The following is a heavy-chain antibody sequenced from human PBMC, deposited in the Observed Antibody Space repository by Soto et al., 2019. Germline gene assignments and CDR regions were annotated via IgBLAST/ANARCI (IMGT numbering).Heavy chain of an antibody. Sequence: GGSLRLSCAASGFTFSSNAMGWVRQAPGKGLEWVSAISGSGGSTYYADSVKGRFTISRDNSKNTLYLQMNSLRAEDTAVYYCAKDLGFRAAAGHYFDYWGQGTLVTVSS. D-gene: IGHD6-13*01. CDR3: AKDLGFRAAAGHYFDY. V-gene: IGHV3-23*01. J-gene: IGHJ4*02. CDR1: GFTFSSNA. CDR2: ISGSGGST.